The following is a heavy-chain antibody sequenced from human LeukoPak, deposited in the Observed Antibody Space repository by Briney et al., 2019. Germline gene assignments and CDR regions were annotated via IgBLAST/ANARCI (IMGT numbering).Heavy chain of an antibody. J-gene: IGHJ4*02. D-gene: IGHD3-22*01. CDR1: GGSISSYY. CDR3: ARSPYYYDSSGQELDY. CDR2: IYYSGST. Sequence: PSETLSLTCTASGGSISSYYWSWIRQPPGKGLEWIGYIYYSGSTNYNPSLKSRVTISVDTSKNQFSLKLSSVTAADTAVYYCARSPYYYDSSGQELDYWGQGTLVTVSS. V-gene: IGHV4-59*12.